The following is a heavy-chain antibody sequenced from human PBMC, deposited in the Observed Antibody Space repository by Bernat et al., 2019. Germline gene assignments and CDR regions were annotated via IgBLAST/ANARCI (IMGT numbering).Heavy chain of an antibody. CDR1: GYSFTSYW. CDR2: IYPGDSDT. CDR3: ARLAYCGGDCYSPGSDHFDY. D-gene: IGHD2-21*02. V-gene: IGHV5-51*01. Sequence: EVQLVQSGAEVKKPGESLKISCKGSGYSFTSYWIGWVRQMPGKGLEWMGIIYPGDSDTRYSPSFQGQVTISADKSISTAYLQWSSLKASDTAMYYCARLAYCGGDCYSPGSDHFDYWGQGTLVTVSS. J-gene: IGHJ4*02.